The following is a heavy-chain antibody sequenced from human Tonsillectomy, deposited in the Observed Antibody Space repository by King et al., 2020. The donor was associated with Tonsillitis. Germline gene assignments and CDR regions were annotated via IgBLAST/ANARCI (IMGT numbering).Heavy chain of an antibody. CDR3: AREGRGYSSSSSFDY. V-gene: IGHV3-7*01. CDR1: GFTFSNYW. D-gene: IGHD6-6*01. CDR2: IKEDGSEK. J-gene: IGHJ4*02. Sequence: VQLVESGGGLVQPGGSLRLSCAASGFTFSNYWMSWVRQAPGSGLEWVANIKEDGSEKYYVDSLKGRFTISRDNAKNSLYLQVNSLRAEDTAVYYCAREGRGYSSSSSFDYWGQGNLVTVSS.